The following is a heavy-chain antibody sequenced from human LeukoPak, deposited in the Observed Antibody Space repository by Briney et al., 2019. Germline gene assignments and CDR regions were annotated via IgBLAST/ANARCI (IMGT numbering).Heavy chain of an antibody. Sequence: ASVKVSCKASGYTFTSYGISWVRQAPGQGLEWMGWISAYNGSTNYAQKLQGRVTMTTDTSTSTAYMELRSLRSDDTAVYYCARDLSGYCSGGSCSMPGYWGQGTLVTVSS. CDR3: ARDLSGYCSGGSCSMPGY. D-gene: IGHD2-15*01. CDR1: GYTFTSYG. J-gene: IGHJ4*02. V-gene: IGHV1-18*01. CDR2: ISAYNGST.